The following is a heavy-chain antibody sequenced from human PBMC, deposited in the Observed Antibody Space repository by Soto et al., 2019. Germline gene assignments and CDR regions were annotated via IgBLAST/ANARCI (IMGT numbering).Heavy chain of an antibody. CDR1: GYTFTAYG. V-gene: IGHV1-18*01. CDR3: TRELNTESSAYFSFAY. Sequence: ASVKVSCKTSGYTFTAYGLAWLRQAPGQRPEWMGWVSTNDDRTNYAQKFQGRVTMTTDRSTTTTYMELRSLRADDTAVYYCTRELNTESSAYFSFAYWGQGTLVTVSS. CDR2: VSTNDDRT. J-gene: IGHJ4*02. D-gene: IGHD3-22*01.